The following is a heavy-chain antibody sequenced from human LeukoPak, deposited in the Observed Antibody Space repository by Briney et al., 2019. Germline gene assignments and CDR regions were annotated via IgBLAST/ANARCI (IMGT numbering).Heavy chain of an antibody. CDR3: ARGGRYDFWSGYGRYMDV. CDR2: IKQDGSEK. CDR1: GFTFSSYW. Sequence: GGSLRLSCAASGFTFSSYWMSWVRQAPGKGLEWVANIKQDGSEKYYVDSVKGRFTISRDNAKNSLYLQMNSLRAEDTAVYYCARGGRYDFWSGYGRYMDVWGKGTTVTVSS. J-gene: IGHJ6*03. V-gene: IGHV3-7*01. D-gene: IGHD3-3*01.